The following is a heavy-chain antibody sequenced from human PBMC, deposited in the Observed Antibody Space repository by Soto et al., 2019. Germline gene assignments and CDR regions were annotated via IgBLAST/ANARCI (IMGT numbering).Heavy chain of an antibody. V-gene: IGHV3-13*01. CDR2: IGTAGDT. D-gene: IGHD4-17*01. CDR1: GFTFSSYD. Sequence: GGSLRLSCAASGFTFSSYDMHWVRQATGKGLEWVSAIGTAGDTYYPGSVKGRFTISRENAKNSLYLQMNSLRAEDTAVYYCARGIEGYGDYEGGKRNYYFDYWGQGTLVTVSS. CDR3: ARGIEGYGDYEGGKRNYYFDY. J-gene: IGHJ4*02.